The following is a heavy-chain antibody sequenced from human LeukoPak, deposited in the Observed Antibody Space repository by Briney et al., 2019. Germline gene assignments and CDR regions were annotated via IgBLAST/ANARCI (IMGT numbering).Heavy chain of an antibody. CDR1: GFTLSSYG. CDR2: ILYDGSNK. V-gene: IGHV3-33*05. J-gene: IGHJ5*02. Sequence: QPGGSLRLSCAASGFTLSSYGMHWVRQAPGKGLERVAVILYDGSNKYYADSVKGRFTISRDNSKNTLYLQMNSLRADDTTAYYCAGDLRWLWLVLGWFVAWGKGSLVIV. D-gene: IGHD6-19*01. CDR3: AGDLRWLWLVLGWFVA.